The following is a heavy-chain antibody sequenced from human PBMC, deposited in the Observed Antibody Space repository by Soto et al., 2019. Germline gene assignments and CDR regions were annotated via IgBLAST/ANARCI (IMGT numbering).Heavy chain of an antibody. CDR1: GDTFTDYY. Sequence: SLKVSCKASGDTFTDYYLHWVRQAPGQGLEWMGWINANSGGTNFAQKFQGRVTMTRDTSIDTAYMDLNRLRSDDTAVYFCARFPMISESGMDVWGQGTTVTVSS. J-gene: IGHJ6*02. CDR3: ARFPMISESGMDV. D-gene: IGHD3-22*01. V-gene: IGHV1-2*02. CDR2: INANSGGT.